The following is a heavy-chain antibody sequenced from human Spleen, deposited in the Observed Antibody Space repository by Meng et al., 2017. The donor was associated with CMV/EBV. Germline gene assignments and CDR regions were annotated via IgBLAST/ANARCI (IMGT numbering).Heavy chain of an antibody. CDR2: MNPNSGNT. CDR1: GYSFTSSD. CDR3: ARDSVRGYYYYYGLDV. Sequence: ASVKVSCKASGYSFTSSDINWVRQATGQGLEWMGWMNPNSGNTGYAQKFQGRVTMTRNTSIGTAYMELNSLRSEDTAVYYCARDSVRGYYYYYGLDVWGHGTTVTAP. D-gene: IGHD3-10*01. V-gene: IGHV1-8*01. J-gene: IGHJ6*02.